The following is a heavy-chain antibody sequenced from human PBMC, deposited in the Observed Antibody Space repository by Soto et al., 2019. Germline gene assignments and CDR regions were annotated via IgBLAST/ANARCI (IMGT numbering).Heavy chain of an antibody. D-gene: IGHD2-8*01. CDR1: GFTFSDYY. J-gene: IGHJ4*02. Sequence: QVLLVESGGGLVKPGGSLRLSCAASGFTFSDYYMSWIRQAPGKGLEWVSYISKSSTSSNXGDSMKGRFTISRDNAKXXXXXXXXXXXXXXXAVXXXXXDNGGTFDYWGQGTLVTVSS. CDR3: XXDNGGTFDY. V-gene: IGHV3-11*05. CDR2: ISKSSTSS.